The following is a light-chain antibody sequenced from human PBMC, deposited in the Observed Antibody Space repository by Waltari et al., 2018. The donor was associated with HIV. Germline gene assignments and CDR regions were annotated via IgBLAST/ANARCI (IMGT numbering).Light chain of an antibody. V-gene: IGLV1-40*01. J-gene: IGLJ3*02. Sequence: QSVLTQPPSVSGAPGQRVTISCPGHSSTIGAGFDVHWYQQVPETAPKLLIYGDTNRPSGVPDRFSGSKSGTSASLAITGLQAEDEADYYCQSYDSGLSVVFGGGTKLTVL. CDR2: GDT. CDR1: SSTIGAGFD. CDR3: QSYDSGLSVV.